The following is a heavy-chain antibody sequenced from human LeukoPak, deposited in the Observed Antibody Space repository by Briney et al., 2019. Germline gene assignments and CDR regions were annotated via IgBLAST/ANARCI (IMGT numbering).Heavy chain of an antibody. CDR1: GFTFSSYA. Sequence: PGGSLRLSCAASGFTFSSYAMSWVRQAPGKGLEWVSAISGSGGSTYYADSVKGRFTISRDNSKNTLYLQMNSLRAEDTAVYYCAKLAGYSGYDWPVGGDYWGQGTLVTVSS. V-gene: IGHV3-23*01. CDR2: ISGSGGST. D-gene: IGHD5-12*01. J-gene: IGHJ4*02. CDR3: AKLAGYSGYDWPVGGDY.